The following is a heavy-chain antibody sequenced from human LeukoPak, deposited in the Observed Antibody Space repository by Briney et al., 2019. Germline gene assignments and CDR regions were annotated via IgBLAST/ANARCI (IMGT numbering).Heavy chain of an antibody. V-gene: IGHV4-39*01. CDR2: IYYSGST. D-gene: IGHD6-19*01. CDR1: GGSSSSSSYY. CDR3: ARQGYSSGWDATDY. Sequence: PSETLSPTCTVSGGSSSSSSYYWGWIPQPPGKGLEWIGSIYYSGSTYYNPSLKSRVTISVDTSKNQFSLKLSSVTAADTAVYYCARQGYSSGWDATDYWGQGTLVTVSS. J-gene: IGHJ4*02.